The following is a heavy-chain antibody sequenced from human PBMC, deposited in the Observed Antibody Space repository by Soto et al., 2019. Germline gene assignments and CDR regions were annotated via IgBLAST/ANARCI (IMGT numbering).Heavy chain of an antibody. CDR3: AKDTGKYSGYDSISYYYYGMDV. CDR1: GFTFDDYT. V-gene: IGHV3-43*01. J-gene: IGHJ6*02. D-gene: IGHD5-12*01. Sequence: PGGSLRLSCAASGFTFDDYTMHWVRQAPGKGLEWVSLISWDGGSTYYADSVKGRFTISRDNSKNSLYLQMNSLRTEDTALYYCAKDTGKYSGYDSISYYYYGMDVWGQGTTGTVSS. CDR2: ISWDGGST.